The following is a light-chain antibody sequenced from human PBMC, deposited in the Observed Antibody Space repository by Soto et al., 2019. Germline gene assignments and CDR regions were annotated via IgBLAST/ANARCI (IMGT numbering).Light chain of an antibody. CDR1: QSVSSY. J-gene: IGKJ2*01. Sequence: ETAMTQSPATLSASPGERVTLSCRASQSVSSYLAWYQLKPGQVPRLLIYGASTRATGVPARFSGSGSGTEFTLTISSLQFEDFAVYYCQHYNNWPYTFGQGTELEIK. CDR3: QHYNNWPYT. V-gene: IGKV3-15*01. CDR2: GAS.